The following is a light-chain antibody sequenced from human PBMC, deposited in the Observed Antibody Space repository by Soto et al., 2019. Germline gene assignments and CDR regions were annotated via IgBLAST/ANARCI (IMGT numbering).Light chain of an antibody. CDR2: AAS. CDR3: QHNYRTPYT. V-gene: IGKV1-39*01. J-gene: IGKJ2*01. CDR1: QTISSN. Sequence: DIQLTQSPSSLSSSVGDRATITCRASQTISSNLKWYQQKPGKAPKLLIYAASGMATGVPSRFSGSGSGTDFTLTINRLEPEDFTAYYCQHNYRTPYTFGQGTKLEIK.